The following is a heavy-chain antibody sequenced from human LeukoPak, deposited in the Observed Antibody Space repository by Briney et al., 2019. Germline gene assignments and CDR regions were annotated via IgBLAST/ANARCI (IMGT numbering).Heavy chain of an antibody. J-gene: IGHJ4*02. CDR2: IGTAGDT. D-gene: IGHD2-2*02. V-gene: IGHV3-13*01. CDR1: GFTFSSYD. Sequence: GGSLRLSCAACGFTFSSYDMHWVRQATGKGLEWVSAIGTAGDTYYPGSVKGRFTISRENAKNSLYLQMNSLRAGDTAVYYCARAPHCSSTSCYMPYYFDYWGQGTLVTVSS. CDR3: ARAPHCSSTSCYMPYYFDY.